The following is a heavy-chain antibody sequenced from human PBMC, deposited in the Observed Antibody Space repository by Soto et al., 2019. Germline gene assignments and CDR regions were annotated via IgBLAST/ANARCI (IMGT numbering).Heavy chain of an antibody. Sequence: VQLVQSGNVVQKPGSSEKVSCKTSGYTFSSYGIIWVRQAPGQGLEWMGWISGYNGKADHAQRFRGRVKMTTDTSTTTVFMELRELRSADTALYFCAREGWLGELLYWDQGSLVTVS. J-gene: IGHJ4*02. CDR2: ISGYNGKA. CDR1: GYTFSSYG. CDR3: AREGWLGELLY. D-gene: IGHD3-10*01. V-gene: IGHV1-18*01.